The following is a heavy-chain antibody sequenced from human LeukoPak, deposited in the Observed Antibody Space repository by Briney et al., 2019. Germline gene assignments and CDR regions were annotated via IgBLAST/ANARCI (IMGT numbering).Heavy chain of an antibody. Sequence: GGSLRLSCAASGFTFSSYWMSWVRQAPGKGLQWVANLNKDGGEKYYVDSVKGRFTISRDNAKNSLYLQMNSLRADDTAVYYCVKDSPPRYSGSPPAYWGQGTLVTVSS. CDR1: GFTFSSYW. J-gene: IGHJ4*02. CDR2: LNKDGGEK. CDR3: VKDSPPRYSGSPPAY. D-gene: IGHD1-26*01. V-gene: IGHV3-7*03.